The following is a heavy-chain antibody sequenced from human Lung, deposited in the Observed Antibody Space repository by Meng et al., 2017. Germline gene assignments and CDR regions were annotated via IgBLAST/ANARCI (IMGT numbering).Heavy chain of an antibody. Sequence: QVRLQQWGAGLLKPSGTLSLTCVVSGGSFIDYYWSWIRQPPGKGLEWIGEINHSGSTNYNPSLESRATISVDTSQNNLSLKLSSVTAADSAVYYCARGPTTMAHDFDYWGQGTLVTVSS. CDR1: GGSFIDYY. D-gene: IGHD4-11*01. V-gene: IGHV4-34*01. J-gene: IGHJ4*02. CDR3: ARGPTTMAHDFDY. CDR2: INHSGST.